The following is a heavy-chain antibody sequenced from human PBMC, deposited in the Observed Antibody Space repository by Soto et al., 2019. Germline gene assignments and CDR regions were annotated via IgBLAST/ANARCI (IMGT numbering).Heavy chain of an antibody. CDR3: ARDLMTPYYYYGMDV. CDR2: ISSSSSYI. J-gene: IGHJ6*02. CDR1: GFTFSSYS. D-gene: IGHD3-16*01. V-gene: IGHV3-21*01. Sequence: VQLVESGGGLVKPGGSLRLSCAASGFTFSSYSMNWVRQAPGKGLEWVSSISSSSSYIYYADSVKGRFTISRDNAKNSLYLQMNSLRAEDTAVYYCARDLMTPYYYYGMDVWGQGTTVTVSS.